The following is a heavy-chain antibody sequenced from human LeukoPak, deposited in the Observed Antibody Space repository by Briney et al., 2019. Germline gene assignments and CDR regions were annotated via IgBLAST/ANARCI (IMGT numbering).Heavy chain of an antibody. CDR1: GFTFSSYA. CDR3: AKAFPSIAAAGRDAFDI. J-gene: IGHJ3*02. D-gene: IGHD6-13*01. V-gene: IGHV3-23*01. CDR2: ISGSGGST. Sequence: GGSLRLSCAASGFTFSSYAMSWVRQAPGKGLEWVSAISGSGGSTYYADSVKGRFTISRDNSKNTLYLQMNSLRAEDTAVYYCAKAFPSIAAAGRDAFDIWGQGTMVTASS.